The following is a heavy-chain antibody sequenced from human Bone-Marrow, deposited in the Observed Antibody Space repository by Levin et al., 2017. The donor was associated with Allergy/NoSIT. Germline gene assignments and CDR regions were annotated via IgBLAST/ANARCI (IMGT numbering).Heavy chain of an antibody. J-gene: IGHJ6*02. D-gene: IGHD6-13*01. CDR1: GGTFSSYG. Sequence: ASVKVSCKTSGGTFSSYGIIWVRQAPGQGLEWMGRIIPMYGTTNYAQKFQGRVTITADESMTTVYLELSGLRSEDTAVYYCARDRLLGGQQLPPFMDVWGQGTTVSVSS. V-gene: IGHV1-69*13. CDR3: ARDRLLGGQQLPPFMDV. CDR2: IIPMYGTT.